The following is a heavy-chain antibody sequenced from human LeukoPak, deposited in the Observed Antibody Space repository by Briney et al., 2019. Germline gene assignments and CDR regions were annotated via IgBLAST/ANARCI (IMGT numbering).Heavy chain of an antibody. D-gene: IGHD3-22*01. CDR2: ITGSSSFI. J-gene: IGHJ5*02. Sequence: GGSLRLSCAASGFTFSTYSMNWVRQAPGKGLEWVSSITGSSSFIYYADSVKGRFTISRDNAKNSLHLQMNSLRAEDTAVYYCARNYASIDYGYNWFDPWGQGTLVTVSS. CDR1: GFTFSTYS. V-gene: IGHV3-21*01. CDR3: ARNYASIDYGYNWFDP.